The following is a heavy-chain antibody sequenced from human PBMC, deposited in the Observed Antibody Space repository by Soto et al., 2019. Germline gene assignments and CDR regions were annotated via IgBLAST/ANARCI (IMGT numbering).Heavy chain of an antibody. CDR2: ISYDGSNK. CDR1: GFTFSSYG. CDR3: ARTTRGSSGWLYYFDY. V-gene: IGHV3-30*03. J-gene: IGHJ4*02. Sequence: VQLVESGGGLVKPGGSLRLSCAASGFTFSSYGMHWVRQAPGKGLEWVAVISYDGSNKYYADSVKGRFTISRDNSKNTLYLQMNSLRAEDTAVYYCARTTRGSSGWLYYFDYWGQGTLVTVSS. D-gene: IGHD6-19*01.